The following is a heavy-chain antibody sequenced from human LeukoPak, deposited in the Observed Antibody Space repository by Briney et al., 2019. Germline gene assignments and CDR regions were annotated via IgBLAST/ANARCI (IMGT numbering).Heavy chain of an antibody. CDR1: GGSMSTKY. CDR3: ARGPRTDAFDI. Sequence: PSETLSLTCTVSGGSMSTKYWSWIRQPPGKGLEWIGYVYYSGSTGYNPSLKSRVTISVDTSKSQFSLRLRSLTAADTAVYFCARGPRTDAFDIWGKGRWSPSLQ. J-gene: IGHJ3*02. V-gene: IGHV4-59*01. D-gene: IGHD1-14*01. CDR2: VYYSGST.